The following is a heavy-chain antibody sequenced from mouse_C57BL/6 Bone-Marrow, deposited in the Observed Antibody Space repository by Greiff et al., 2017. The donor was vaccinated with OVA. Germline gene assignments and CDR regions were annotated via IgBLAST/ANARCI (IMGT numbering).Heavy chain of an antibody. CDR3: ARDPPGVEGDY. V-gene: IGHV5-4*01. D-gene: IGHD1-1*01. J-gene: IGHJ2*01. CDR1: GFTFSSYA. CDR2: ISDGGSYT. Sequence: EVQGVESGGGLVKPGGSLKLSCAASGFTFSSYAMSWVRQTPEKRLEWVATISDGGSYTYYPDNVKGRFTISRDNAKNNLYLQMSHLKSEDTAMYYCARDPPGVEGDYWGQGTTLTVSS.